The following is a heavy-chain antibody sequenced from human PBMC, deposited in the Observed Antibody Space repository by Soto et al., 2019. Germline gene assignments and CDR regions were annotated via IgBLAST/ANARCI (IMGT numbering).Heavy chain of an antibody. J-gene: IGHJ6*02. CDR1: GGTFGSYT. Sequence: QVHLVQSGAEVKKPGSSVKVSCTASGGTFGSYTVTWVRQAPGQGLEWMGEIIPMFGTASYAQKFQGRVTLTADKSKTTAHMELRSLSSDDTAVYFCARQRAMPPHFYSGMDVWGQGTTVTVSS. CDR2: IIPMFGTA. V-gene: IGHV1-69*06. CDR3: ARQRAMPPHFYSGMDV. D-gene: IGHD2-2*01.